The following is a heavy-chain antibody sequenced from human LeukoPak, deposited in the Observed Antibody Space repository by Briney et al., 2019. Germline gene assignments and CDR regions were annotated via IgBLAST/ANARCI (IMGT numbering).Heavy chain of an antibody. J-gene: IGHJ5*02. CDR1: GYTFTSYG. CDR3: AIYGDSNWFDP. D-gene: IGHD4-17*01. CDR2: IIPIFGTA. Sequence: GASVKVSCKASGYTFTSYGISWVRQAPGQGLERMGGIIPIFGTANYAQKFQGRVTITTDESTSTAYMELSSLRSEDTAVYNCAIYGDSNWFDPWGQGTLVTVSS. V-gene: IGHV1-69*05.